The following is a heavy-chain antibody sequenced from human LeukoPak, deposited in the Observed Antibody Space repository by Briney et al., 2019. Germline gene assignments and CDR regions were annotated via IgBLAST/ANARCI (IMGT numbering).Heavy chain of an antibody. CDR1: GFLFEMYK. Sequence: GGSLRLSCAASGFLFEMYKMHWVRQPPGKGLEWVSGVSGSGGSTYYADSVKGRFTISRDNSKNTLYLQMNSLRAEDTAVYYCAKDLDIVATITGNWGQGTLVTVSS. D-gene: IGHD5-12*01. CDR2: VSGSGGST. J-gene: IGHJ4*02. V-gene: IGHV3-23*01. CDR3: AKDLDIVATITGN.